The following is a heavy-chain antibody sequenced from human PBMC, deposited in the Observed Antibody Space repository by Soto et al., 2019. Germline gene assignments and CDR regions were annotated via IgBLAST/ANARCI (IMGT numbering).Heavy chain of an antibody. CDR3: AKAEGSSYGTEYYQH. CDR1: GFTVSNNY. J-gene: IGHJ1*01. D-gene: IGHD6-13*01. CDR2: IYSGGYT. V-gene: IGHV3-53*01. Sequence: AGGSLRLSCAVSGFTVSNNYMSWVRQAPGKGLEGVSVIYSGGYTAYGDSVKGRFTISRDNSKNTLYLQMNSLRADDTAVYYCAKAEGSSYGTEYYQHWGQGTLVTVSS.